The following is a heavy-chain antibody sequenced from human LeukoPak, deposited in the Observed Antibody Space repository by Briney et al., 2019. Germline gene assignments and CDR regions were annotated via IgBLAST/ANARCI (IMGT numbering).Heavy chain of an antibody. Sequence: PSETLSLTCAVYGVSFSGYYWSWIRQPPGKGLEWIGEINHSGSTNYNPSLKSRVTISVDTSKNQFSLKLSSVTAADTAVYYCARGRPSNDFWSGYYGAGTYFDYWGQGTLVTVSS. J-gene: IGHJ4*02. CDR3: ARGRPSNDFWSGYYGAGTYFDY. CDR1: GVSFSGYY. D-gene: IGHD3-3*01. CDR2: INHSGST. V-gene: IGHV4-34*01.